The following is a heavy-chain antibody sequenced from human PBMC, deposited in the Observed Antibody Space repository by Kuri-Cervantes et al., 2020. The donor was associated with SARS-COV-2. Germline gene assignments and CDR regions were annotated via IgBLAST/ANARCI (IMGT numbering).Heavy chain of an antibody. V-gene: IGHV4-61*08. D-gene: IGHD3-22*01. CDR1: GGSISSGDYY. Sequence: SETLSLTCTVSGGSISSGDYYWSWIRQPPGKGLEWIGYIYYSGSTNYNPSLKSRVTISVDTSKNQFSLKLSSVTAADTAVYYCARDGGGHYYDSSGYYHYYYYGMDVWGQGTTVTVSS. J-gene: IGHJ6*02. CDR2: IYYSGST. CDR3: ARDGGGHYYDSSGYYHYYYYGMDV.